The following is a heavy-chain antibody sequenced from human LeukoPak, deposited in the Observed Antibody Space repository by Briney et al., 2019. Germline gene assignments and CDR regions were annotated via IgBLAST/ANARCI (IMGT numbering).Heavy chain of an antibody. Sequence: GGSLRLSCAASGFTFSSYAMSWVRQAPGKGLEWVAFIRYDGSNKYYADSVKGRFTISRDNSKNTLYLQMNSLRAEDTAVYYCAKAPTPPYYGSGSYYNDYYMDVWGKGTTVTVSS. CDR2: IRYDGSNK. V-gene: IGHV3-30*02. CDR1: GFTFSSYA. CDR3: AKAPTPPYYGSGSYYNDYYMDV. D-gene: IGHD3-10*01. J-gene: IGHJ6*03.